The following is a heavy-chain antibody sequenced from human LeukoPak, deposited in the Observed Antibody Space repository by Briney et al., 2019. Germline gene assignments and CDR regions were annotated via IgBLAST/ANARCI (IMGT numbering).Heavy chain of an antibody. CDR1: GGSSSGYY. V-gene: IGHV4-34*01. CDR3: ARVSVVPAGYLDY. Sequence: SQTLSLTCAVYGGSSSGYYWSWIPEPPGKGLEWIGEINHSGSTNYNPSLRSRVTISVDTSKNQFSLKLSSVTAADTGVYCCARVSVVPAGYLDYWGQGTLVTASS. J-gene: IGHJ4*02. D-gene: IGHD2-2*01. CDR2: INHSGST.